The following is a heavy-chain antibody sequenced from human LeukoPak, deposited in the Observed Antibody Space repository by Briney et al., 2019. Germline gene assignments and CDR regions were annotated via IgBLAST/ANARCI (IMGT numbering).Heavy chain of an antibody. CDR3: ARDLVRVTTVSRGYYYYYMDV. Sequence: ASVKVSCKASGYTFTSYGITWVRQAPGQGLEWMSWISAYNGNTNYAQKFQGRVTMTTDTSTRTAYMELRSLRSDDTAVYYCARDLVRVTTVSRGYYYYYMDVWGKGTTVTVSS. D-gene: IGHD4-11*01. J-gene: IGHJ6*03. V-gene: IGHV1-18*01. CDR2: ISAYNGNT. CDR1: GYTFTSYG.